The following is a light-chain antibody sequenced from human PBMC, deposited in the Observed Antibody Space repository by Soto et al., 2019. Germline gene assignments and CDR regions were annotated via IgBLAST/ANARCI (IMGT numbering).Light chain of an antibody. CDR2: EDN. Sequence: NFMLTQPHSVSESPGKTVTISCTGSSGSIASNYVQRYQQRPGSAPTTVIYEDNQRPSGVPDRFSGSVDSSSNSASLTISGLKTEDEADYYCQSYDSSYWVFGGGTKVTVL. CDR1: SGSIASNY. CDR3: QSYDSSYWV. V-gene: IGLV6-57*02. J-gene: IGLJ3*02.